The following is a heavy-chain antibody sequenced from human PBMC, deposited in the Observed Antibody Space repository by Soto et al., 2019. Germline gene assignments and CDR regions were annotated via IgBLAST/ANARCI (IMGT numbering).Heavy chain of an antibody. Sequence: EVQLLESGGGLVQPGGSLRLSCASSGFTFSSYAMSWVRQAPGRGLEWVSAISGSGGSTYYADSVKGRFTISRDNSKNTMYLQMNSLRAEDTAVYYCAIFCRGSTYYFDYWGQGTLVTVSS. V-gene: IGHV3-23*01. CDR3: AIFCRGSTYYFDY. CDR1: GFTFSSYA. D-gene: IGHD3-10*01. J-gene: IGHJ4*02. CDR2: ISGSGGST.